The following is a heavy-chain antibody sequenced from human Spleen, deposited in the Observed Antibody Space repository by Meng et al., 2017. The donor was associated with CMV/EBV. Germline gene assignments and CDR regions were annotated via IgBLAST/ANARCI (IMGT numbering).Heavy chain of an antibody. Sequence: SETLSLTCTVSGGSVNTYFWNWIRQAPGKTLEWIGYIYYTGTTTYNPSLQRRVTISIDASKNQVFLTLNSVTAADTALYYWARSPRPASRIFGVAPDSGTDVWGQGTTVTVSS. V-gene: IGHV4-59*02. CDR1: GGSVNTYF. CDR3: ARSPRPASRIFGVAPDSGTDV. J-gene: IGHJ6*02. CDR2: IYYTGTT. D-gene: IGHD3-3*02.